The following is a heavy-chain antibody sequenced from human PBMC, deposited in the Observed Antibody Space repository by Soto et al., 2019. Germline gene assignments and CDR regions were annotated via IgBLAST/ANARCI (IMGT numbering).Heavy chain of an antibody. D-gene: IGHD6-13*01. Sequence: QVQLVQSGAEVKKPGASVKVSCKASGYTFTSYGISWVRQAPGQGLEWMGWISAYNGNTNYAQKLQGRVTMTPDTSTSTPYMELRSLRPDDTAVYYCARESSSSCHDYWGQGTLVTVSS. V-gene: IGHV1-18*01. J-gene: IGHJ4*02. CDR2: ISAYNGNT. CDR1: GYTFTSYG. CDR3: ARESSSSCHDY.